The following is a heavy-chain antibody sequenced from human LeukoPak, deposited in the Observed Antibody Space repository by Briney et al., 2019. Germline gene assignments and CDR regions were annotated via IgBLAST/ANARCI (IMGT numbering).Heavy chain of an antibody. CDR1: GFIFSDHY. CDR2: IRNKANSYTT. V-gene: IGHV3-72*01. J-gene: IGHJ3*02. D-gene: IGHD3-16*01. CDR3: ARSPESGGNVFDI. Sequence: GGSLRLSCAVSGFIFSDHYIDWVRQAPGKGLEWVGRIRNKANSYTTENAASVKGRFTISRDDSKNLVYLQMNSLKTEDTAVYYCARSPESGGNVFDIWGQGTMVTVSS.